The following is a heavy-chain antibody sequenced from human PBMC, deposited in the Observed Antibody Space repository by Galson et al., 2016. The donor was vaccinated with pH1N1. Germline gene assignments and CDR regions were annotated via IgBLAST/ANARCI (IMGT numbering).Heavy chain of an antibody. D-gene: IGHD3-10*02. CDR2: ISGSGGYT. CDR3: ARDNLRGSGSPDASDV. J-gene: IGHJ3*01. V-gene: IGHV3-23*01. Sequence: SLRLSCAASGFTFSSYAMSWVRQAPGKGLEWVSAISGSGGYTYFADSVQGRFTISRDTSKNTLYLQMNTLRAEDTAVYYYARDNLRGSGSPDASDVWGQGTMVTVSS. CDR1: GFTFSSYA.